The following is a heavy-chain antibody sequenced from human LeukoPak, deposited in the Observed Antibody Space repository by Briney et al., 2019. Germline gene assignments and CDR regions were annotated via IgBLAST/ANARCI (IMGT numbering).Heavy chain of an antibody. CDR1: GLTFSDYY. CDR3: ARVFTGYYFDY. CDR2: ISSSGSTI. Sequence: GGSLRLSCAASGLTFSDYYMSWIRQAPGKGLEWVSYISSSGSTIYYADSVKGRFTISRDNAKNSLYLQMNGLRAEDTAVYYCARVFTGYYFDYWGQGTLVTVSS. J-gene: IGHJ4*02. D-gene: IGHD3-9*01. V-gene: IGHV3-11*04.